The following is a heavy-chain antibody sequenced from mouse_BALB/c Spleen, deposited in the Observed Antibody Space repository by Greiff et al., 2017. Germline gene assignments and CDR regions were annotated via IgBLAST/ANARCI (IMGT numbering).Heavy chain of an antibody. V-gene: IGHV1-12*01. J-gene: IGHJ4*01. Sequence: LQQPGAELVKPGASVKMSCKASGYTFTSYNMHWVKQTPGQGLEWIGAIYPGNGDTSYNQKFKGKATLTADKSSSTAYMQLSSLTSEDSAVYYCARDYDYDGYYAMDYWGQGTSVTVSS. CDR2: IYPGNGDT. CDR3: ARDYDYDGYYAMDY. CDR1: GYTFTSYN. D-gene: IGHD2-4*01.